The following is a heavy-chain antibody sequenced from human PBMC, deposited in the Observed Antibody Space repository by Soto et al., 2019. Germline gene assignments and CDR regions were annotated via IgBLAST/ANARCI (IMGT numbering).Heavy chain of an antibody. CDR3: ARGAVAAGDFDY. CDR2: IWGDESKK. V-gene: IGHV3-33*01. CDR1: GSAFRTHG. J-gene: IGHJ4*02. D-gene: IGHD2-15*01. Sequence: GGSLRLSCAASGSAFRTHGMHWVRQAPGKGLEWVAVIWGDESKKYYADSVKGRFTISKDNSKNTLFLQMNTLRAEDTAVYYCARGAVAAGDFDYWGQGTLVTVSS.